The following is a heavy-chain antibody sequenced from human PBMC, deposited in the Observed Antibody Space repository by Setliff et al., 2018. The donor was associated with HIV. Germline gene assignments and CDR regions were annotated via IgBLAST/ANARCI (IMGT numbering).Heavy chain of an antibody. CDR1: GGSISSGGYY. J-gene: IGHJ6*03. CDR2: IYYSGST. V-gene: IGHV4-31*03. CDR3: ARDRSSGRGYYYYYYMDV. D-gene: IGHD6-19*01. Sequence: PSETLSLTCTVSGGSISSGGYYWNWIRQHPGKGLEWIGYIYYSGSTYYNPSLKSRVTISVDLSSNRFSLQLTSVTAADTAVYYCARDRSSGRGYYYYYYMDVWGKGTTVTVSS.